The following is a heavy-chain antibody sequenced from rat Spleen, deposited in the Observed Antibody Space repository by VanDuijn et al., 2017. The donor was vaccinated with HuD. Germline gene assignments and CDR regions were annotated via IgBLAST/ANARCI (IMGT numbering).Heavy chain of an antibody. CDR3: TRGFGLFDY. CDR1: GFTFSNYY. V-gene: IGHV5S23*01. Sequence: EVQLVESGGGLVQPGRSPKLSCAASGFTFSNYYMAWVRQAPTKGLEWVASITNSGGSTYYRDSVKGRFTISRDNAKSTLYLQMDSLRSEDTATYYCTRGFGLFDYWDQGVMVTVSS. J-gene: IGHJ2*01. CDR2: ITNSGGST. D-gene: IGHD4-3*01.